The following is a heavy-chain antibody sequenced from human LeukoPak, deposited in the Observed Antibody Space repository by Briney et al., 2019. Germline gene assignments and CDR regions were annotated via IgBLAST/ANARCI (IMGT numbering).Heavy chain of an antibody. Sequence: GGSLKISWKGSGYSFTSYWIAWVRQVPGKGLEWMGIIYPGDSETRNSPSFQGQVTISADKSISTAYLQWSGLKASDTAMYYCARRAYGGNSDFDFWGQGTLVTVSS. J-gene: IGHJ4*02. CDR3: ARRAYGGNSDFDF. CDR1: GYSFTSYW. V-gene: IGHV5-51*01. D-gene: IGHD4-23*01. CDR2: IYPGDSET.